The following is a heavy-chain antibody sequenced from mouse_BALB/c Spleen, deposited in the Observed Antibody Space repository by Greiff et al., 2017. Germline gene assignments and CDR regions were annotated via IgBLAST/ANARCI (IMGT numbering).Heavy chain of an antibody. J-gene: IGHJ4*01. D-gene: IGHD3-1*01. CDR1: GFNIKDTY. CDR3: ARQLGLPLYYYAMDY. Sequence: LKESGAELVKPGASVKLSCTASGFNIKDTYMHWVKQRPEQGLEWIGRIDPANGNTKYDPKFQGKATITADTSSNTAYLQLSSLTSEDTAVYYCARQLGLPLYYYAMDYWGQGTSVTVSS. V-gene: IGHV14-3*02. CDR2: IDPANGNT.